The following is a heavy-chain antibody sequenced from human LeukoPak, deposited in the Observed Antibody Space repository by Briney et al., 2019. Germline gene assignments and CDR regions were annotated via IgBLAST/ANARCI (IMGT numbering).Heavy chain of an antibody. J-gene: IGHJ5*02. CDR1: GGSISSYY. V-gene: IGHV4-59*01. CDR2: IYYSGST. CDR3: ARGYYYGSGSYIVWFDP. Sequence: PSETLSLTCTVSGGSISSYYWSWIRQPPGKGLEWIGYIYYSGSTNYNPSLKSRVTISVDTSKNQFSLKLSSVTAADTAVYYCARGYYYGSGSYIVWFDPWGQGTLVTVSS. D-gene: IGHD3-10*01.